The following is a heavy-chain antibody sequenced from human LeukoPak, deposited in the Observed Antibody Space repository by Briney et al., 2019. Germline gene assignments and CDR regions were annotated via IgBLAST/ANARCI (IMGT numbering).Heavy chain of an antibody. J-gene: IGHJ6*03. CDR2: IRFDGSNK. Sequence: GGSLRLSCAASGSTFSSYGMHWVRQAPGKGLEWVAFIRFDGSNKYYADSVKGRFTISRDNSKNTLYLQMNSLRDEDTAVFYCAKDGSRSREVFPYYYGSGRLQYMDVWGKGTTVIISS. V-gene: IGHV3-30*02. CDR1: GSTFSSYG. CDR3: AKDGSRSREVFPYYYGSGRLQYMDV. D-gene: IGHD3-10*01.